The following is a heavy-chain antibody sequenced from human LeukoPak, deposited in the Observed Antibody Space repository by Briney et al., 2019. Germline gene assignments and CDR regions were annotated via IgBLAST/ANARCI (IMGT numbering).Heavy chain of an antibody. CDR1: GYTFTSYG. D-gene: IGHD3-22*01. V-gene: IGHV1-18*01. Sequence: ASVKVSCKASGYTFTSYGISWVRQAPGQGLEWMGWISAYNGNTNYAQKLQGRVTMTTDTSTSTAYIELRSLRSDDTAVYYCARDREYYYDSPRYNWFDPWGQGTLVTVSS. CDR2: ISAYNGNT. J-gene: IGHJ5*02. CDR3: ARDREYYYDSPRYNWFDP.